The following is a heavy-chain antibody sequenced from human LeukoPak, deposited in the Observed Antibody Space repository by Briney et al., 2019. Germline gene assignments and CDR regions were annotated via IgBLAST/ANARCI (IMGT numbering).Heavy chain of an antibody. CDR1: GGTFSSYA. CDR2: IIPIFGTA. J-gene: IGHJ5*02. CDR3: ARGGGGSSGQNWFDP. Sequence: GASVKVSCKASGGTFSSYAISWVQQAPGQGLEWMGGIIPIFGTANYAQKFQGRVTITADESTSTAYMELSSLRSEDTAVYYCARGGGGSSGQNWFDPWGQGTLVTVSS. D-gene: IGHD6-6*01. V-gene: IGHV1-69*13.